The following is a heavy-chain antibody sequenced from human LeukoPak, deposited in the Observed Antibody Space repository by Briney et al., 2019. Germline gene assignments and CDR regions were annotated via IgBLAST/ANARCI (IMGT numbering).Heavy chain of an antibody. J-gene: IGHJ4*02. CDR1: GFTFDDYA. Sequence: GGSLRLSCAVSGFTFDDYAMHWVRQAPGKGLEWVSGISWNSVSAVYADSLKGRLTISRDNAKNSLFLQMNSLKTEDTAFYYCAKGARSSSGYTTDWGQGILVTVSS. D-gene: IGHD3-22*01. CDR3: AKGARSSSGYTTD. V-gene: IGHV3-9*01. CDR2: ISWNSVSA.